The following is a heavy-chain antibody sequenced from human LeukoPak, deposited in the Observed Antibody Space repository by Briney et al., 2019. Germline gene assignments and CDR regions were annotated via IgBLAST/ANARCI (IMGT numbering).Heavy chain of an antibody. CDR1: GFTFSRYS. Sequence: GGSLRLSCAASGFTFSRYSMNWVRQAPGKGLEWVSSISRSSTYIYYADSVKGRFTISRDNAENSLYLQMNSLGAGDTAVYYCARDYGDYEGAFDIWGQGTVVTVSS. CDR3: ARDYGDYEGAFDI. J-gene: IGHJ3*02. CDR2: ISRSSTYI. D-gene: IGHD4-17*01. V-gene: IGHV3-21*01.